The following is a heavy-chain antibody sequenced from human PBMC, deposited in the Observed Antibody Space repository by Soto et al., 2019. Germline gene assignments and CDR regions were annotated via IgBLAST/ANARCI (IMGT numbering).Heavy chain of an antibody. CDR1: GGSISSGGYY. CDR2: IYYSGST. CDR3: AREGYCSGGSCYIPPPPSAEYFQH. Sequence: QVQLQESGPGLVKPSQTLSLTCTVSGGSISSGGYYWSWIRQHPGKGLEWIGYIYYSGSTYYNPSNTSRVTLSVDKSQKQFSLELSSVTAADTAVYYCAREGYCSGGSCYIPPPPSAEYFQHWGQGTLVTVSS. V-gene: IGHV4-31*03. J-gene: IGHJ1*01. D-gene: IGHD2-15*01.